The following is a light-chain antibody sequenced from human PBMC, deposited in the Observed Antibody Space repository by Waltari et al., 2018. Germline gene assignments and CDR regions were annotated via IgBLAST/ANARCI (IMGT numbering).Light chain of an antibody. CDR2: AAS. J-gene: IGKJ4*01. V-gene: IGKV1-9*01. CDR3: QQLKSYPIT. CDR1: QVILGY. Sequence: TQLTQSPSSLAASVGDRVTISCRTSQVILGYLAWDQQKPGKAPKLLIYAASTLQSGVPSRFSGSGSGMDFTITISSLQPDDFAAYYCQQLKSYPITFGGGTKVEIK.